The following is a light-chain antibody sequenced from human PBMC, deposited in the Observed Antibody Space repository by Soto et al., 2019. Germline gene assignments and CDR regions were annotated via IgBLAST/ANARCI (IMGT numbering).Light chain of an antibody. V-gene: IGLV2-14*03. CDR2: DVN. CDR1: SSDVGAYNY. CDR3: TSYTTSSTWV. J-gene: IGLJ3*02. Sequence: QSGLTQPASVSGSPVQSITISFTGTSSDVGAYNYVAWYQQHPCKAPKLIIHDVNNRPSGVSNRFSGSKSGNMASLTISGLQADDEADYYCTSYTTSSTWVFGGGTQLTVL.